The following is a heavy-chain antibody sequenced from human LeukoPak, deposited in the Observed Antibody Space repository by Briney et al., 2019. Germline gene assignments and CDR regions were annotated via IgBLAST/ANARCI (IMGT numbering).Heavy chain of an antibody. J-gene: IGHJ4*02. V-gene: IGHV1-8*03. CDR2: VNPNSGNT. D-gene: IGHD2-15*01. CDR3: AREGCSGGSCYLGY. CDR1: GYTFTSYD. Sequence: ASVKVSCKASGYTFTSYDISWVRQATGQGPEWMGWVNPNSGNTDYAQKFQGRVTITRNTSISTAYMELSSLSSEDTAVYYCAREGCSGGSCYLGYWGQGTLVTVSS.